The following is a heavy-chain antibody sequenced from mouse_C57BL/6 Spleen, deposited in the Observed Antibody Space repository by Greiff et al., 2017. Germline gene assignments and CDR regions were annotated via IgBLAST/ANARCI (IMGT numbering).Heavy chain of an antibody. CDR3: ARRGYGSSYVYFDV. D-gene: IGHD1-1*01. V-gene: IGHV3-6*01. CDR2: ISYDGSN. J-gene: IGHJ1*03. CDR1: GYSITSGYY. Sequence: EVQLQESGPGLVKPSQSLSLTCSVTGYSITSGYYWNWIRQFPGNKLEWMGYISYDGSNNYNPSLKNRISITRDTSKNQFFLKLNSVTTEDTATYYCARRGYGSSYVYFDVWGTGTTVTVSS.